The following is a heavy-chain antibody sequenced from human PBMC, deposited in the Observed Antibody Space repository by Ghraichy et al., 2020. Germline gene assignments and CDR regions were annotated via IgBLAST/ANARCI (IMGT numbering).Heavy chain of an antibody. D-gene: IGHD6-6*01. CDR2: ISSSSSTI. V-gene: IGHV3-48*02. CDR1: GFTFSSYS. CDR3: ASAYSSSSPRPFGMDV. Sequence: GGSLTRSCAASGFTFSSYSMNWVRQAPGKGLEWVSYISSSSSTIYYADSVKGRFTISRDNAKNSLYLQMNSLRDEDTAVYYCASAYSSSSPRPFGMDVWGQGTTVTVSS. J-gene: IGHJ6*02.